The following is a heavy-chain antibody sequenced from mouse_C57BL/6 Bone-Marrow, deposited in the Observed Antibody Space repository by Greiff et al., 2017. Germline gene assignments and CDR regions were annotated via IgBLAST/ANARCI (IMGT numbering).Heavy chain of an antibody. D-gene: IGHD1-1*01. V-gene: IGHV1-82*01. Sequence: QVQLKESGPELVKPGASVKISCKASGYAFSSSWMNWVKQRPGKGLEWIGRIYPGDGDTNYNGKFKGKATLTADKSSSTAYMQLSSLTSEDSAVYFCARRDYLYYYGPIWYFDVWGTGTTVTVSS. CDR3: ARRDYLYYYGPIWYFDV. CDR2: IYPGDGDT. J-gene: IGHJ1*03. CDR1: GYAFSSSW.